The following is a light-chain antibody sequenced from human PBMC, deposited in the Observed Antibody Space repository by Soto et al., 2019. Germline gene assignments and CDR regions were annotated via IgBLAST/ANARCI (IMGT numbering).Light chain of an antibody. Sequence: QSVLTQPASVSGSPGQSITISCTGTSSDVGGYNYVSWYQQHPGKAPKLMIYDVSNRPSRVSNRFSGSKSGNTASLTISGLQAEDEADYYCSSYTGSSTYVFGTGTKVTVL. J-gene: IGLJ1*01. CDR2: DVS. V-gene: IGLV2-14*03. CDR1: SSDVGGYNY. CDR3: SSYTGSSTYV.